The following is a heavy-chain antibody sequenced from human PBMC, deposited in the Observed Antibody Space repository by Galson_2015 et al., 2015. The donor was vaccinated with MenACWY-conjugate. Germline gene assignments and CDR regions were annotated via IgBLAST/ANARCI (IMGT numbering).Heavy chain of an antibody. CDR3: AKDVYMDV. J-gene: IGHJ6*03. V-gene: IGHV3-23*01. Sequence: SLRLSCAVSGFTFRQYAMSWVRQAPGTGLEWVAIISDSGAATRYIDSVKGRFTISRDNSKNTLYLQMSRLRAEDTALYYCAKDVYMDVWGKGTTVSVSS. CDR1: GFTFRQYA. CDR2: ISDSGAAT.